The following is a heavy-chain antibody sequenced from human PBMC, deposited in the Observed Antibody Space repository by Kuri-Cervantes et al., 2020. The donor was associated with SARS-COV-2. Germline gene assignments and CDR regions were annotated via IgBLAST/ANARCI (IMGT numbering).Heavy chain of an antibody. CDR3: ARDEEDYDFWSGHRYGMDV. D-gene: IGHD3-3*01. CDR2: ISPDGSYT. V-gene: IGHV3-74*01. Sequence: GESLKISCAASGFTFSGHWIHWVRQAPGKGLVWVSRISPDGSYTNNADSVKGRFTISRDNSKNTLYLQMNSLRAEDTAVYYCARDEEDYDFWSGHRYGMDVWGQGTTVTVSS. J-gene: IGHJ6*02. CDR1: GFTFSGHW.